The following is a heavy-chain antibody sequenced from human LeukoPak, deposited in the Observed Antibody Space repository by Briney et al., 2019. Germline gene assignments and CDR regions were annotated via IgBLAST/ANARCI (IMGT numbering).Heavy chain of an antibody. CDR1: GVSISSYY. CDR2: IFYSANT. J-gene: IGHJ1*01. V-gene: IGHV4-59*08. CDR3: SRLAALSGSHYPDG. D-gene: IGHD1-26*01. Sequence: SETLSLTCTVSGVSISSYYWSWIRQPPGKGLEWIGYIFYSANTIYNPSLKSRVTISVDTSKNQSSLKLSSLPAADPTVNYCSRLAALSGSHYPDGWGRGRVVSVS.